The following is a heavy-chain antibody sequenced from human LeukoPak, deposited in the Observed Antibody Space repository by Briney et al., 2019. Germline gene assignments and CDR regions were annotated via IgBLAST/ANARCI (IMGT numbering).Heavy chain of an antibody. CDR2: ISSSSSDI. V-gene: IGHV3-21*01. CDR1: GFTFSSYS. CDR3: ARMFRVAAQRYYFDY. Sequence: PGGSLRLSCAASGFTFSSYSMTWVRQAPGKGLEWVSSISSSSSDIYYADSVKGRFTISRDNAKNSLYLQMNSLRAEDTAVYYCARMFRVAAQRYYFDYWGQGTLVTVSS. J-gene: IGHJ4*02. D-gene: IGHD2-15*01.